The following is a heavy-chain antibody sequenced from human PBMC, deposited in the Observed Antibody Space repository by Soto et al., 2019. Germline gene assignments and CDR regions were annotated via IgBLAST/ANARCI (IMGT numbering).Heavy chain of an antibody. D-gene: IGHD2-2*01. J-gene: IGHJ6*02. CDR2: IIPIAGTA. V-gene: IGHV1-69*01. Sequence: QVQLVQSGAEVKKPGSSVKVSCKASGGTFSSYAISWVRQAPGQGLEWMGGIIPIAGTANYAQKFQGRVTITADESTSTDYMELSSLRYEDTAVYYCARSQGSSTSLEIYYYYYYGMDVWGQGTTVTVSS. CDR1: GGTFSSYA. CDR3: ARSQGSSTSLEIYYYYYYGMDV.